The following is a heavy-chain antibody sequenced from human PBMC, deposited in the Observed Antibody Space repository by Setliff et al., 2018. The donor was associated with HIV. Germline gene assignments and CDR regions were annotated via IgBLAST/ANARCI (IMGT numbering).Heavy chain of an antibody. Sequence: SVKVSCKASGFTFTSSAMQWVRQARGQRLEWIGWIVIGSGNTNYAQKFQERVTITRDMSTSTAYMELSSLRSEDTAVYYCAAGYYYDSSGYYQVFDYWGQGTLVTSP. D-gene: IGHD3-22*01. V-gene: IGHV1-58*02. J-gene: IGHJ4*02. CDR2: IVIGSGNT. CDR3: AAGYYYDSSGYYQVFDY. CDR1: GFTFTSSA.